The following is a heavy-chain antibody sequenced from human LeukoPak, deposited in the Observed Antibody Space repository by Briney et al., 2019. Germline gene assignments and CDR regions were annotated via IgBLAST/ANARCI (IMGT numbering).Heavy chain of an antibody. D-gene: IGHD3-10*01. CDR1: GFAFSSYA. Sequence: GGSLRLSCAASGFAFSSYAMSWVRQAPGKGLEWVSAISGSGGSTYYADSVKGRFTISRDNAKNSLYLQMSSLRAEDTAVYCVRDRGFGADDYWGQGTLVTVSS. CDR2: ISGSGGST. CDR3: RDRGFGADDY. J-gene: IGHJ4*02. V-gene: IGHV3-23*01.